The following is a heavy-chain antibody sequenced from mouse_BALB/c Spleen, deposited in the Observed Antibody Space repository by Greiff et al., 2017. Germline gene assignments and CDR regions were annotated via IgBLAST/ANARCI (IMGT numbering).Heavy chain of an antibody. Sequence: VQLKESGPELVKPGASVKMSCKASGYTFTSYVMHWVKQKPGQGLEWIGYINPYNDGTKYNEKFKGKATLTSDKSSSTAYMELSSLSSEDSAVYYCARDGDYDPYFDYWGQGTTLTVSS. D-gene: IGHD2-4*01. CDR3: ARDGDYDPYFDY. V-gene: IGHV1-14*01. J-gene: IGHJ2*01. CDR1: GYTFTSYV. CDR2: INPYNDGT.